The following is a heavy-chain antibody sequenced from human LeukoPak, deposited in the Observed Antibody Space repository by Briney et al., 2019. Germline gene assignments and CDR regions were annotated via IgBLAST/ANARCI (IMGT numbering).Heavy chain of an antibody. Sequence: ASVKVSCKVSGYTLTELSMHWVRQAPGKGLEWMGGFDPEDGETIYAQKFQGRVTMTEDTSTDTAYMELSSLKASDTAMYYCARRGLYSYGSIDYWGQGTLVTVSS. D-gene: IGHD5-18*01. CDR3: ARRGLYSYGSIDY. CDR2: FDPEDGET. V-gene: IGHV1-24*01. CDR1: GYTLTELS. J-gene: IGHJ4*02.